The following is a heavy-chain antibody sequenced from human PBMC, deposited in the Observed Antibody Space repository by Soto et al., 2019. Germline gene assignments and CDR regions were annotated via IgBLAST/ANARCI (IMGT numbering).Heavy chain of an antibody. CDR3: ARWAYSSSWSGLYYYFDY. CDR2: IKQDGSEK. J-gene: IGHJ4*02. V-gene: IGHV3-7*01. Sequence: PGGSLILSCAASGFTFSSYWMSWVRQAPGKGLEWVANIKQDGSEKYYVDSVKGRFTISRDNAKNSLYLQMNSLRAEDTAVYYCARWAYSSSWSGLYYYFDYWGQGTLVTVSS. D-gene: IGHD6-13*01. CDR1: GFTFSSYW.